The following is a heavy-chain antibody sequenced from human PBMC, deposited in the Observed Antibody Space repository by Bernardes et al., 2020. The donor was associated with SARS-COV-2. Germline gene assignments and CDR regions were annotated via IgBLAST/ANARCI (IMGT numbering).Heavy chain of an antibody. Sequence: GAYLKISSKGSDYTFTNYWIGWVRPIPGKGLEWMGIIYPGDSDTKYSPSFQGRVTISADKSVNTAYLQWSSLKASDTAIYYCARRRYGDFGVDVWGQGTTVTVSS. V-gene: IGHV5-51*01. CDR3: ARRRYGDFGVDV. J-gene: IGHJ6*02. CDR1: DYTFTNYW. CDR2: IYPGDSDT. D-gene: IGHD4-17*01.